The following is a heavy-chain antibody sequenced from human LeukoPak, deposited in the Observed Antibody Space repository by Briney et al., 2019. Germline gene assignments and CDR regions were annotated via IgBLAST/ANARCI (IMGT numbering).Heavy chain of an antibody. CDR2: ISYDGSNK. V-gene: IGHV3-30-3*01. CDR3: ARGYCSGGSCYSVGYYGMDV. J-gene: IGHJ6*02. CDR1: GFTFSSYA. D-gene: IGHD2-15*01. Sequence: PGGSLRLSCAASGFTFSSYAMHWVRQAPGKGLEWVAVISYDGSNKYYADSVKGRFTISRDNSKNTLYLQMNSLRAEDTAVYYCARGYCSGGSCYSVGYYGMDVWGQGTTVTVSS.